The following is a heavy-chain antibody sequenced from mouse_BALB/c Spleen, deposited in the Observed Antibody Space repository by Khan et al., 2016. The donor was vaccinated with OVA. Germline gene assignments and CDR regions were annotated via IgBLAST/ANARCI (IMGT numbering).Heavy chain of an antibody. J-gene: IGHJ4*01. CDR2: IWSDGFT. CDR3: ARGIYYFGSRYMDY. D-gene: IGHD1-1*01. CDR1: GFSLTSYG. V-gene: IGHV2-6*02. Sequence: QVQLKQSGPGLVAPSQSLSITCTVSGFSLTSYGVHWVRQPPGKGLEWLVVIWSDGFTTYNSTLKSRLRLNKDNSKSQVFLKMNSLQTDDTAMYYCARGIYYFGSRYMDYWGQGTSVTVSS.